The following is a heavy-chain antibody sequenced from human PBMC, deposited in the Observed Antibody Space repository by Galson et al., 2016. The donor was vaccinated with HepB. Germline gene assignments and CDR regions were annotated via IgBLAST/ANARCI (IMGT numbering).Heavy chain of an antibody. D-gene: IGHD4-17*01. CDR3: ARGVNYGDYLGHWFDP. J-gene: IGHJ5*02. CDR1: GDSVSSNSAT. CDR2: TYYKSKWYN. Sequence: CAISGDSVSSNSATWNWIRQSPSRGLEWLGRTYYKSKWYNDYAGSVKSRITINPDTSKNQFSLQLSSVIPEDTAVYYCARGVNYGDYLGHWFDPWGQGTLVTVSS. V-gene: IGHV6-1*01.